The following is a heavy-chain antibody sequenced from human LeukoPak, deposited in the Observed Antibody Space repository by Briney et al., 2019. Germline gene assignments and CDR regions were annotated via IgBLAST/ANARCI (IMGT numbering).Heavy chain of an antibody. J-gene: IGHJ4*02. Sequence: PSETLPLTCTASGGSISTYYWSWIRQPPGKGLAWIGYVYYGGSTSYSPSLKSRVTISVDTSKNQFSLKLSSVTAADTAVYYCARGRGCSGGSCYADYWGQGTLVTVSS. CDR3: ARGRGCSGGSCYADY. V-gene: IGHV4-59*01. D-gene: IGHD2-15*01. CDR1: GGSISTYY. CDR2: VYYGGST.